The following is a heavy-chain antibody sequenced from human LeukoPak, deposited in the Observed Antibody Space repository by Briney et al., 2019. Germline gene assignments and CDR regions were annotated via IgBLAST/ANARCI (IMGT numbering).Heavy chain of an antibody. Sequence: GGSLRLSCAASGFTFSSYGMHWVRQAPGRGVEWVAVMWYGGTDEYYADSVKGRFSISRDNSKNMLYLQMNSLRAEDTAIYYCARGLYCTSSSCYFGGGNFYYYMDVWGRGTTVTVSS. CDR2: MWYGGTDE. CDR1: GFTFSSYG. J-gene: IGHJ6*03. D-gene: IGHD2-2*01. CDR3: ARGLYCTSSSCYFGGGNFYYYMDV. V-gene: IGHV3-33*01.